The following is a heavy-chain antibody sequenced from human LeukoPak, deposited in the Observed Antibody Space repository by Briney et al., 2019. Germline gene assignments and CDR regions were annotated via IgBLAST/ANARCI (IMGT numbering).Heavy chain of an antibody. J-gene: IGHJ3*02. V-gene: IGHV7-4-1*02. CDR1: GYTFTSYA. CDR2: INTNTGNP. D-gene: IGHD3-22*01. CDR3: ARDGVNYYDSSGYSIGGAFDI. Sequence: ASVKGSCKASGYTFTSYAMNWVRQAPGQGLEWMGWINTNTGNPTYAQGFTGRFVFSLDTSVSTAYLQISSLKAEDTAVYYCARDGVNYYDSSGYSIGGAFDIWGQGTMVTVSS.